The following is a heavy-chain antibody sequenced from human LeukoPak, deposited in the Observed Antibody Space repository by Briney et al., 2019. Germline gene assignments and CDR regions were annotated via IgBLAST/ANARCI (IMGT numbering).Heavy chain of an antibody. D-gene: IGHD1-26*01. J-gene: IGHJ3*02. CDR1: GGSISSGSYY. V-gene: IGHV4-61*02. CDR2: IYTSGST. Sequence: SETLSLTCTVSGGSISSGSYYWSWIRQPAGKGLEWIGRIYTSGSTNYNPSLKSRVTISIDTSKKHFSLKLSSVTAADTAVYYCARTDIYYPYDTFDIWGQGTMVTVSS. CDR3: ARTDIYYPYDTFDI.